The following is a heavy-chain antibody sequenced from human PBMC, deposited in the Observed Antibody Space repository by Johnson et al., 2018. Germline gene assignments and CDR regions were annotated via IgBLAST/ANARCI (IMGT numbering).Heavy chain of an antibody. CDR3: AKRMSPTTLRWEAFDI. Sequence: QLLESVGGLVQPGGSLRLSCAASGFTFSNYAMIWVRQAPGEGLDWVSAIGGSGSSTFYADSVKGRFTISRDNSKNTLYLQMNSLRADDTAVYYCAKRMSPTTLRWEAFDIWGQGTMVTVSS. CDR1: GFTFSNYA. J-gene: IGHJ3*02. V-gene: IGHV3-23*01. CDR2: IGGSGSST. D-gene: IGHD2-2*01.